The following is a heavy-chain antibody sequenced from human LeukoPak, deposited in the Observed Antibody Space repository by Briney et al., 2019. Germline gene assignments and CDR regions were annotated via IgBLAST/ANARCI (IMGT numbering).Heavy chain of an antibody. Sequence: GGSLRLSCAASGFPFTSYSMKWVRQAPGKGLEWVSYISSSSSTIYYADSVKGRFTIPRDNAKNSLYLQMNSLRAEDTAVYYCARADDYVWGSYRYGPFDYWGQGTLVTVSS. CDR3: ARADDYVWGSYRYGPFDY. CDR1: GFPFTSYS. J-gene: IGHJ4*02. V-gene: IGHV3-48*04. D-gene: IGHD3-16*02. CDR2: ISSSSSTI.